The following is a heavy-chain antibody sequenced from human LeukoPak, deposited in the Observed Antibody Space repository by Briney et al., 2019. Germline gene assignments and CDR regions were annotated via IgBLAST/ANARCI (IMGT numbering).Heavy chain of an antibody. D-gene: IGHD3-10*01. CDR3: ARVRAYYYGSGAKARDY. CDR2: ISGSGGST. V-gene: IGHV3-23*01. J-gene: IGHJ4*02. Sequence: GRSLRLSCAASGFTFSSYGMSWVRQAPGKGLEWVSAISGSGGSTYYADSVKGRFTISRDNSKNTLYLQMNSLRAEDTAVYYCARVRAYYYGSGAKARDYWGQGTLVTVSS. CDR1: GFTFSSYG.